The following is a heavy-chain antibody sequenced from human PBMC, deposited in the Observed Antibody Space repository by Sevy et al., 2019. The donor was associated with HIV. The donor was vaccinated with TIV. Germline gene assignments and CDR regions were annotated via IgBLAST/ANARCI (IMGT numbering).Heavy chain of an antibody. Sequence: SQTLPLTCTVSGDSISNYYWSWIRQPPGKGLEWIGYIYYSGFTNYNPSLKSRVTISVDTSKNQFSLKLSSVTAADTAVYYCARGIVAYYFDYWGQGTLVTVSS. V-gene: IGHV4-59*01. CDR1: GDSISNYY. CDR2: IYYSGFT. D-gene: IGHD5-12*01. CDR3: ARGIVAYYFDY. J-gene: IGHJ4*02.